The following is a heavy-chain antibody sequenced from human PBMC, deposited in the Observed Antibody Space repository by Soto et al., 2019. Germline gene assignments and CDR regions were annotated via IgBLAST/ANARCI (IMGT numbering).Heavy chain of an antibody. V-gene: IGHV3-53*01. J-gene: IGHJ4*02. CDR1: GFTVSSNY. Sequence: EVQLVESGGGLIQPGGSLRLSCAASGFTVSSNYMSWVRQAPGKGLEWVSVIYSGGSTYYADSVKGRFTISRDNSKNTLYLQMNSLRAEDTAVYYCARTIWNGWNYFDYWGQGTLVTVSS. CDR2: IYSGGST. D-gene: IGHD1-1*01. CDR3: ARTIWNGWNYFDY.